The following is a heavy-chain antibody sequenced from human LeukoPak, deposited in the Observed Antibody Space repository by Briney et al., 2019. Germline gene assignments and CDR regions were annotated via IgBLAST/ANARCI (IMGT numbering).Heavy chain of an antibody. CDR3: ARDEAIFGAGYYYGMDV. D-gene: IGHD3-3*01. CDR1: GGSFSGYY. CDR2: INHSGST. Sequence: PSETLSLTCAVYGGSFSGYYWSWIRQPPGKGLEWIGEINHSGSTNYNPSLKSRVTISVDTSKNQFSLKLSSVTAADTAVYYCARDEAIFGAGYYYGMDVWGQGTTVTVSS. V-gene: IGHV4-34*01. J-gene: IGHJ6*02.